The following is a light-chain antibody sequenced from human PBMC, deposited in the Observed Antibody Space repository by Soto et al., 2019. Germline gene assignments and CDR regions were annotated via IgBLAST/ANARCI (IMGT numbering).Light chain of an antibody. V-gene: IGLV2-14*01. CDR2: GVT. CDR3: SSFTTSYFYV. Sequence: QSALTQPASVSGSPGQSITISCTGSGSDVGAYNYVSWYQQHPGKAPKLLIHGVTRRPSGVSSRFSASKSAYTAPLTISGLQAEDEATYFCSSFTTSYFYVFGPGTKVTVL. CDR1: GSDVGAYNY. J-gene: IGLJ1*01.